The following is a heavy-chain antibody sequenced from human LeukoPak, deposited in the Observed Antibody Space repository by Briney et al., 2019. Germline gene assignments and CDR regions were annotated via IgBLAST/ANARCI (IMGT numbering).Heavy chain of an antibody. Sequence: GGSLRLSCAASGFTVSSNYMSWVRQAPGKGLEWVSVIYSGGSTFYADSVKGRFSISRDNSKNTLYLQMNSLRAEDTAVYYCARDNGSGSYSWEAYAFNIWGQGTMVTVSS. CDR2: IYSGGST. D-gene: IGHD3-10*01. J-gene: IGHJ3*02. CDR3: ARDNGSGSYSWEAYAFNI. CDR1: GFTVSSNY. V-gene: IGHV3-53*01.